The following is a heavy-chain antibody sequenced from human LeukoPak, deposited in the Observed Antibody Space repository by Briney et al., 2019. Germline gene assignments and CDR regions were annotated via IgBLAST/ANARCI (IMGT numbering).Heavy chain of an antibody. CDR1: GGSISSYY. V-gene: IGHV4-59*08. CDR3: ARRGYSSSHFDY. D-gene: IGHD6-19*01. J-gene: IGHJ4*02. Sequence: SETLSLTCTVSGGSISSYYWSWIRQPPGKGLEWIGYTYYSGSTNYNPSLKSRVIISVDTSKNQLSLKLSSVTAADTAVYYCARRGYSSSHFDYWGQGTLVTVSS. CDR2: TYYSGST.